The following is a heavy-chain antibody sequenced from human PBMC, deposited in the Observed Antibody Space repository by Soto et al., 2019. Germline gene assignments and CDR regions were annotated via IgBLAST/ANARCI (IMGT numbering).Heavy chain of an antibody. V-gene: IGHV1-8*01. CDR2: MNPNSGNT. D-gene: IGHD3-3*01. J-gene: IGHJ4*02. CDR1: GYTFTSYD. Sequence: QVQLVQSRAEVKKPGASVKVSCKASGYTFTSYDINWVQQATGQGLEWLGWMNPNSGNTGYAQKFQDRISMTRNTSRSTAYMELSSLRSEDTAVYYCSKTIFGVVINWGQGTLVTVSS. CDR3: SKTIFGVVIN.